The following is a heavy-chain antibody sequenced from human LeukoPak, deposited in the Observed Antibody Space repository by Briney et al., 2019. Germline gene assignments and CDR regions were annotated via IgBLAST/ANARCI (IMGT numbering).Heavy chain of an antibody. V-gene: IGHV3-20*04. CDR2: INWNGGRT. D-gene: IGHD3-10*01. Sequence: GGSLRLSCAASGFTFDDYGISCVRHAPGNGLGWVSGINWNGGRTAYADSVKGRFTISRDNAKKSLYVQMNSLRAEDTALYYCARDYYGSGSYYNVGYWGQGTLVTVSS. CDR1: GFTFDDYG. J-gene: IGHJ4*02. CDR3: ARDYYGSGSYYNVGY.